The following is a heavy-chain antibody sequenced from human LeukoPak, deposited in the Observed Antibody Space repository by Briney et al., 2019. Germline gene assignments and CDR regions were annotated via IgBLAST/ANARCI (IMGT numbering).Heavy chain of an antibody. CDR3: ARERLVVVTGSRSRRHFDY. J-gene: IGHJ4*02. CDR1: GYTPTVYY. V-gene: IGHV1-2*02. CDR2: INPNSGGT. D-gene: IGHD2-21*02. Sequence: ASVKVSCMASGYTPTVYYMHWVRQAPGQGLEWMGWINPNSGGTKYAPKFQGRVTMTRDTSISTAYMELSSLRSDDTAVYFCARERLVVVTGSRSRRHFDYWGQGTLVTVSS.